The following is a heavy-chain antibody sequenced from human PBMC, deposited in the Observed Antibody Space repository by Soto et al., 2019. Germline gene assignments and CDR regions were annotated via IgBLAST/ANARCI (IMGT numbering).Heavy chain of an antibody. Sequence: SETMSLTCAVSGGYISSSSLWSWISPPPGKGLEWIGEIYHSGSTNYNPSLKSRVTISVDKSKNQFSLKLSSVTAADTAVYYCARGTIYNQSNYRRRHWFDPWGQGTLVTVSS. V-gene: IGHV4-4*02. CDR1: GGYISSSSL. CDR2: IYHSGST. CDR3: ARGTIYNQSNYRRRHWFDP. D-gene: IGHD1-20*01. J-gene: IGHJ5*02.